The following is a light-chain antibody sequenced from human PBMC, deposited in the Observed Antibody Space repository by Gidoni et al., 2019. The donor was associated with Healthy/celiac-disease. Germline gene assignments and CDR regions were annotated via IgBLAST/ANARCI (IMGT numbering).Light chain of an antibody. J-gene: IGKJ1*01. CDR2: AAS. CDR3: QQYNSWPQT. V-gene: IGKV3-15*01. CDR1: QSVSSN. Sequence: EIVMTQSPATLSVSPGERATLSCRASQSVSSNLAWYQKKPGQAPRPLIYAASTRATGIPARCSGSGSGTEFTLTISSLKSEDFAVYFCQQYNSWPQTFGQGTKVELK.